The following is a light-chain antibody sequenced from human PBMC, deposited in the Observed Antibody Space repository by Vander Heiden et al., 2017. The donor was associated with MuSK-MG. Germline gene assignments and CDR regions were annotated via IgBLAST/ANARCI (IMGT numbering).Light chain of an antibody. J-gene: IGKJ3*01. CDR2: AAS. CDR3: QQSDSTPCT. Sequence: DIQMTQSPSSLSASVGDRVTITCRASQSISSYLNWYQQKPGKAPKLLIYAASSLQSGVPARFSGSGSGTDFTLTISSLQPEDVATYYCQQSDSTPCTFGPGTKVEIK. CDR1: QSISSY. V-gene: IGKV1-39*01.